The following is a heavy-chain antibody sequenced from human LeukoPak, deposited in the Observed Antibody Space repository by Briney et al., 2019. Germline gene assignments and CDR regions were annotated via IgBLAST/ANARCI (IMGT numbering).Heavy chain of an antibody. V-gene: IGHV1-69*05. CDR1: GGTFSSYA. Sequence: SVTVSCKASGGTFSSYAISWVRQAPGQGLEWMGGIIPIFGTANYAQKFQGRVTITTDESTSTAYMELSSLRSEDTAVYYCARGLSIDCTNGVCLRGPFDYWGQGTLVTVSS. CDR2: IIPIFGTA. CDR3: ARGLSIDCTNGVCLRGPFDY. D-gene: IGHD2-8*01. J-gene: IGHJ4*02.